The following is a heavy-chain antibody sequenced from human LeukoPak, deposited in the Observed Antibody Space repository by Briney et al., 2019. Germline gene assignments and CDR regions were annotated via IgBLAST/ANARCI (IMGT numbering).Heavy chain of an antibody. Sequence: GGSLRLSCAASGFTVSSNYMSWVRQAPGKGLEWVSVIYSGGSTYYADSVKGRFTISRDNSKITLYIQMNSLRAEDTAVYYCARDETSGYYFPGYWGQGTLVTVSS. CDR1: GFTVSSNY. CDR2: IYSGGST. CDR3: ARDETSGYYFPGY. V-gene: IGHV3-53*01. J-gene: IGHJ4*02. D-gene: IGHD3-22*01.